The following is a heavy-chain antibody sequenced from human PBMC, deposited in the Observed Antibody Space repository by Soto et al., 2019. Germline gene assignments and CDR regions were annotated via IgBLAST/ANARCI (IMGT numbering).Heavy chain of an antibody. V-gene: IGHV4-39*01. CDR3: ARHRIVASVGRSAFDV. CDR2: VYNSGFT. Sequence: PSESLSLTCSVSGGSINICGNYWGWIRQTPGRGLEWIGSVYNSGFTHYTPSLKSRVTIPVDTPKNQFSLKLTSVSAADTAVYYCARHRIVASVGRSAFDVWGQGTLVTVSS. D-gene: IGHD5-12*01. CDR1: GGSINICGNY. J-gene: IGHJ3*01.